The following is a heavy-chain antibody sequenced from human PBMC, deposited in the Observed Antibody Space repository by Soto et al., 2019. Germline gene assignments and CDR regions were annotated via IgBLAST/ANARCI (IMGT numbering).Heavy chain of an antibody. CDR3: ARAIGSYYDGTYYHFYSMDV. D-gene: IGHD1-26*01. Sequence: QVQLQESGPGLVKPSQTLSLTCTVSGGSISSGTYYWSWIRQHAGKGREWIGYIDHSGKNYYNPFLKSRVTISVDTSKIQFSLNLSSVPAADTAVYYCARAIGSYYDGTYYHFYSMDVWGQGTTVTVSS. J-gene: IGHJ6*02. V-gene: IGHV4-31*03. CDR2: IDHSGKN. CDR1: GGSISSGTYY.